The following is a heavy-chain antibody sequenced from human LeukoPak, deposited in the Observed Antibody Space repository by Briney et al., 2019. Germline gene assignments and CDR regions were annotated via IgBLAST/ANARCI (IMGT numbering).Heavy chain of an antibody. CDR1: GFALSAYS. V-gene: IGHV3-23*01. J-gene: IGHJ4*02. CDR2: ISGSGGST. D-gene: IGHD3-9*01. CDR3: AKEYDLRYFDWSVFDY. Sequence: PGGSLRLSCAASGFALSAYSMSWVRQAPGKGLEWVSAISGSGGSTYYADSVKGRFTISRDNSKNTLYLQMNSLRAEDTAVYYCAKEYDLRYFDWSVFDYWGQGTLVTVSS.